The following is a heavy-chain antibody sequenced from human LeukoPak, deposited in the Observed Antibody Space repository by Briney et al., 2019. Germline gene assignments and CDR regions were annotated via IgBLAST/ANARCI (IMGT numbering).Heavy chain of an antibody. CDR1: VFTFSNVW. D-gene: IGHD2-21*01. CDR2: IRRKTDGETT. CDR3: VTDLVIKGYFDY. Sequence: PGGSVRLSCAASVFTFSNVWIGWVRHVPWKGLEWVGRIRRKTDGETTDHAAPVKGRFTISRDDSKNTLYLQMNSLKTEDTAVYYCVTDLVIKGYFDYWGQGALVTVSS. V-gene: IGHV3-15*01. J-gene: IGHJ4*02.